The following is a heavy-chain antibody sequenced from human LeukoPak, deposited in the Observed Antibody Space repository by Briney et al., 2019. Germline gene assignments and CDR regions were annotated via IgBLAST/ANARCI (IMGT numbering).Heavy chain of an antibody. J-gene: IGHJ4*02. CDR1: GYTFTSYD. CDR3: ARGPRWLQDYFNY. D-gene: IGHD5-24*01. CDR2: MNPNSGNT. V-gene: IGHV1-8*01. Sequence: GASVEVSCKASGYTFTSYDINWVRQATGQGLEWMGWMNPNSGNTGYAQKFQGRVTMTRNTSISTAYMELSSLRSEDTAVYYCARGPRWLQDYFNYWGQGTLVTVSS.